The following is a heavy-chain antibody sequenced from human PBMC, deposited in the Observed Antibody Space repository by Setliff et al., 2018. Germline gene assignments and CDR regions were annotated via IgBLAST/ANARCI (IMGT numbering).Heavy chain of an antibody. J-gene: IGHJ2*01. D-gene: IGHD3-9*01. CDR2: INGGNGNT. Sequence: ASVKVSCKASGDTSTTYAIHWVRQAPGQGLEWMAYINGGNGNTHYSQKFRGRVTVTRDTSASTVFMELSTLSSEDTAVYYCAREVYDILTGYSYWYFDLWGRGTLVTVSS. V-gene: IGHV1-3*01. CDR1: GDTSTTYA. CDR3: AREVYDILTGYSYWYFDL.